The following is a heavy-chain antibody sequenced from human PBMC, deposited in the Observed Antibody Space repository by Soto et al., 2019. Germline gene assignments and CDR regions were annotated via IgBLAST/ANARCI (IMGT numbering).Heavy chain of an antibody. J-gene: IGHJ6*02. D-gene: IGHD3-3*01. V-gene: IGHV4-34*01. CDR1: GGSFRAYY. CDR3: ARMYYDFSSGHYGGGMDV. Sequence: QVQLQQWGAGLLRPSETLSLTCAVYGGSFRAYYWSWIRQPPGKGLEWIGEINHSGNTTYNASLRSRVTISVDTSKNQFSLKLSSVTAADTAVYYCARMYYDFSSGHYGGGMDVWGQGTTVTVSS. CDR2: INHSGNT.